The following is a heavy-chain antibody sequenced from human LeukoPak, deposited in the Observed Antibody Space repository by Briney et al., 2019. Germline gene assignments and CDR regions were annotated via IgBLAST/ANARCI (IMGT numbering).Heavy chain of an antibody. D-gene: IGHD6-13*01. CDR3: AKMAAAGTDYYFDY. Sequence: GGSLRLSCAASGFTFSSYWMTWVRQAPGKGLEWVANIKPDGSGKTYVDSVKGRFTISRDNAKNSLYLQMNSLRAEDMALYYCAKMAAAGTDYYFDYWGQGTLVTVSS. V-gene: IGHV3-7*03. J-gene: IGHJ4*02. CDR2: IKPDGSGK. CDR1: GFTFSSYW.